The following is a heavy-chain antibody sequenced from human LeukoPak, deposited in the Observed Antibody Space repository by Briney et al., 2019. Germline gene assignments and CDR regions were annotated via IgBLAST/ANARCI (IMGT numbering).Heavy chain of an antibody. CDR3: ARGTYDFWSGYYHAYYFDY. V-gene: IGHV4-59*01. Sequence: PSETLSLTCTVSGGSISSYYWSWIRQPPGKGLEWIGYIYYSGSTNYNPSLKSRVTISVDTSKSQFSLKLSSVTAADTAVYYCARGTYDFWSGYYHAYYFDYWGQGTLVTVSS. CDR1: GGSISSYY. CDR2: IYYSGST. J-gene: IGHJ4*02. D-gene: IGHD3-3*01.